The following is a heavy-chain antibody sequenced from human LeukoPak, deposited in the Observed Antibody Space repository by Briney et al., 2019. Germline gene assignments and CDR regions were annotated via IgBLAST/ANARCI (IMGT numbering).Heavy chain of an antibody. Sequence: SETLSLTCAVYGGSFSGYYWGWIRQPPGKGLEWIGEINHSGSTNYNPSLKSRVTISVDTSKNQFSLKLSSVTAADTAVYYCARGTRDGCNLGYYFDYWGQGTLVTVSS. D-gene: IGHD5-24*01. V-gene: IGHV4-34*01. CDR1: GGSFSGYY. CDR3: ARGTRDGCNLGYYFDY. CDR2: INHSGST. J-gene: IGHJ4*02.